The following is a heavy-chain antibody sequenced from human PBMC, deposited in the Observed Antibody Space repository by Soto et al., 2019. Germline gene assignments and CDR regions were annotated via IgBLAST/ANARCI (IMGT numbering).Heavy chain of an antibody. V-gene: IGHV1-69*12. D-gene: IGHD3-16*01. CDR2: IIPIFGTA. CDR3: ARHLGGNHYYYGMDV. CDR1: GGTFSSYA. Sequence: QVQLVQSGAEVKKPGSSVKVSCKASGGTFSSYAISWVRQAPGQGLEWMGGIIPIFGTADYAQKFQGRVTITADDFPSTAYMELSRLRSEDTAVYYCARHLGGNHYYYGMDVWGQGTTVTVSS. J-gene: IGHJ6*02.